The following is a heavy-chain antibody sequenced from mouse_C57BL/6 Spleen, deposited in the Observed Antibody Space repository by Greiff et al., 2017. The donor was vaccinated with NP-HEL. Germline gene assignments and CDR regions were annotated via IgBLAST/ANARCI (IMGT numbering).Heavy chain of an antibody. CDR3: ARMNYYGSSHYWYFDV. J-gene: IGHJ1*03. CDR2: INPNNGGT. V-gene: IGHV1-26*01. Sequence: EVQLQQSGPELVKPGASVKISCKASGYTFTDYYMNWVKQSHGKSLEWIGDINPNNGGTSYNQKFKGKATLTVDKSSSTAYMELRSLTSEDSAVYYCARMNYYGSSHYWYFDVWGTGTTVTVSS. CDR1: GYTFTDYY. D-gene: IGHD1-1*01.